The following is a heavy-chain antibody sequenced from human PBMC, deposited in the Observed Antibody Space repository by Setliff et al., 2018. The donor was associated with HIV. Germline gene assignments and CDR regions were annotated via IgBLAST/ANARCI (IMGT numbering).Heavy chain of an antibody. D-gene: IGHD4-4*01. V-gene: IGHV3-48*01. CDR2: ISGDTRII. CDR1: GFTFISYG. CDR3: TRDYRNLGFDL. J-gene: IGHJ2*01. Sequence: GSLRLSCAASGFTFISYGMSWVRQAPGKGLEGVSYISGDTRIINYADSVKGRFTISRDNAKNSLYLQMNSLRAEDTAVYYCTRDYRNLGFDLWGRGSLVTVSS.